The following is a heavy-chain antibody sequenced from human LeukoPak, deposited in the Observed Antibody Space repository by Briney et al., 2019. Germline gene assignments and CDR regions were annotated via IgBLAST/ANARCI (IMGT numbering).Heavy chain of an antibody. Sequence: SETLSLTCAVSGYSLSSGYYWGWIRQPPGKGLEWIGSIYHSGSTYYNPSLKSRVTISVDTSKNQFSLKLSSVTAADTAVYYCARLRVVTEAFDIWGQGTMVTVSS. CDR1: GYSLSSGYY. D-gene: IGHD4-23*01. CDR2: IYHSGST. J-gene: IGHJ3*02. V-gene: IGHV4-38-2*01. CDR3: ARLRVVTEAFDI.